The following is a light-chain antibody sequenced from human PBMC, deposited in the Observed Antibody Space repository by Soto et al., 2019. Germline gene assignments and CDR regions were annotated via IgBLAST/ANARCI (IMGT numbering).Light chain of an antibody. Sequence: SYELTQPPSVSVAPGKTATITCGGDNIGSKSVHWYQQRPGQAPVLVIFYDRTRPSGIPERFSGSNSGSKATLTISRVEAGDEADYYRQVWDSGSDSGVFGTGTKVTVL. V-gene: IGLV3-21*04. CDR2: YDR. J-gene: IGLJ1*01. CDR1: NIGSKS. CDR3: QVWDSGSDSGV.